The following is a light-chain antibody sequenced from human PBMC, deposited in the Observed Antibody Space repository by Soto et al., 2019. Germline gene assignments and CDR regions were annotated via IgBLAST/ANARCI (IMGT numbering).Light chain of an antibody. CDR2: EVS. CDR1: SSDVGGYNY. Sequence: QSALTQPASVSGSPGQSITISCTGTSSDVGGYNYVSWYQQHPGKAPKLMIYEVSNRPSGVSNRFSGSKSGNTASLTISGLQAEDEADYYCRSYTSRSTLVFGGGTKLPVL. CDR3: RSYTSRSTLV. J-gene: IGLJ2*01. V-gene: IGLV2-14*01.